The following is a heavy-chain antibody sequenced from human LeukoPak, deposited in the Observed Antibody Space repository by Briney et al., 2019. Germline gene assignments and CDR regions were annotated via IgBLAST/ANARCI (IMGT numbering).Heavy chain of an antibody. V-gene: IGHV3-30*04. J-gene: IGHJ6*03. CDR3: ARPYSSGWYRVSYYYYMDV. D-gene: IGHD6-19*01. CDR2: ISYDGSNK. Sequence: GGSLRLSCAASGFTFSSYAMHWVRQAPGKGLEWVAVISYDGSNKYYADSVKGRFTISRDNSKNTLYLQMNSLRAGDTAVYYCARPYSSGWYRVSYYYYMDVWGKGTTVTVSS. CDR1: GFTFSSYA.